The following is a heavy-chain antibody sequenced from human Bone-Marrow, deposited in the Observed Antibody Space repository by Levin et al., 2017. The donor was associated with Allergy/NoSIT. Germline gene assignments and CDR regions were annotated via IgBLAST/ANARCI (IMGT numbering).Heavy chain of an antibody. CDR3: AREGIGAAAGTGEH. J-gene: IGHJ4*02. CDR1: GGTFNSYF. Sequence: SVKVSCKASGGTFNSYFINWVRQAPGQGLEFMGRIVPMFGTTNYAQKFQGRVTIHADESTNTAYMELSRLTSEDTAVYFCAREGIGAAAGTGEHWGQGTLVTVSS. V-gene: IGHV1-69*13. D-gene: IGHD6-13*01. CDR2: IVPMFGTT.